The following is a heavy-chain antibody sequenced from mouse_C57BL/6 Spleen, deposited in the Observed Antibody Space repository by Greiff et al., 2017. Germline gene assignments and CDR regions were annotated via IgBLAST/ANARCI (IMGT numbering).Heavy chain of an antibody. CDR3: ARWHYSILRVYFDY. CDR2: LNPSSGYT. CDR1: GYTFTSYW. D-gene: IGHD2-5*01. V-gene: IGHV1-7*01. J-gene: IGHJ2*01. Sequence: VQVVESGAELAKPGASVKLSCKASGYTFTSYWMHWVKQRPGQGLEWIGYLNPSSGYTKYNQKFKDKATLTADKSSSTAYMQLSSLTYEDSAVYYCARWHYSILRVYFDYWGQGTTLTVSS.